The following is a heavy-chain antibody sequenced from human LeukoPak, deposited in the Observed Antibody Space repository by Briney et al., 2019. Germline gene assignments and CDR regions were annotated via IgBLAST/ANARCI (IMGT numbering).Heavy chain of an antibody. CDR3: AKDPSYYYDSSGYSDNWFDP. CDR1: GFTFSSYA. CDR2: ISGSGGST. V-gene: IGHV3-23*01. D-gene: IGHD3-22*01. J-gene: IGHJ5*02. Sequence: GGSLRLSCAASGFTFSSYAMSWVRQAPGKGLEWVSAISGSGGSTYYADSVKGRFTISRDSSKNTLYLQMNSLRAEDTAVYYCAKDPSYYYDSSGYSDNWFDPWGQGTLVTVSS.